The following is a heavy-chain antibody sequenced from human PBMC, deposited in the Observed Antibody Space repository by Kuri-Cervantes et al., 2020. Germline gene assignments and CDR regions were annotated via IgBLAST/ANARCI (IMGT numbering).Heavy chain of an antibody. D-gene: IGHD2-8*01. Sequence: SQTLSLTCDVSGYSISSGYFWGWIRQPPGEGLEWIGYIYYSGSTNYNPSLKSRVTISVDTSKNQFSLKLSSVTAADTAMYYCARSFYCTNGICPFDYWGQGTLVTVSS. J-gene: IGHJ4*02. V-gene: IGHV4-61*01. CDR2: IYYSGST. CDR1: GYSISSGYF. CDR3: ARSFYCTNGICPFDY.